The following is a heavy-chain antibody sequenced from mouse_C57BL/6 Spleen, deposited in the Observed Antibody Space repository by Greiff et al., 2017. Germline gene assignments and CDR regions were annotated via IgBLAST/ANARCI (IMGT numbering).Heavy chain of an antibody. V-gene: IGHV5-17*01. CDR3: ARRKDFDY. CDR1: GFTFSDYG. J-gene: IGHJ2*01. CDR2: ISSGSSTN. Sequence: EVMLVESGGGLVKPGGSLKLSCAASGFTFSDYGMHWVRQAPEKGLEWVAYISSGSSTNYYADTVQGRFTISRDNAKNTLFLQMTSLRAEDTAMYYCARRKDFDYWGQGTTLTVSS.